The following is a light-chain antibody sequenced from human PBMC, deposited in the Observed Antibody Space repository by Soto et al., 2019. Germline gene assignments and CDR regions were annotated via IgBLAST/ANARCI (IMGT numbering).Light chain of an antibody. CDR1: TSNIGNNY. CDR3: GTWDTPLNTAV. Sequence: SVLTQPPSVSAAPGQKVTISCSGTTSNIGNNYVAWYQQLPGTAPKLLIYDNHKRPSDIPDRFSGSKSGTSATLAITGLQTGDEAIYYCGTWDTPLNTAVFGGGTQLTVL. V-gene: IGLV1-51*01. CDR2: DNH. J-gene: IGLJ7*01.